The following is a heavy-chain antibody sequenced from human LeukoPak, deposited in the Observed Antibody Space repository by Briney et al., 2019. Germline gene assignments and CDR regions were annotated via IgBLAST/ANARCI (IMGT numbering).Heavy chain of an antibody. V-gene: IGHV3-23*01. J-gene: IGHJ3*02. D-gene: IGHD2-15*01. CDR2: ITPSGGST. Sequence: GGSLRLSCAASGFTSSHPMSWVRQAPGKGLEWVSAITPSGGSTFYADSVKGRFTISRDNSKNTLYLQMNSLRAEDTAVYYCAKDTCRGYVCAFDIWGQGTMVTVSS. CDR3: AKDTCRGYVCAFDI. CDR1: GFTSSHP.